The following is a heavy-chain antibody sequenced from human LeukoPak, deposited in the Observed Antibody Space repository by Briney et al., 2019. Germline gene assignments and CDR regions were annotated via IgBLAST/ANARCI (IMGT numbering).Heavy chain of an antibody. J-gene: IGHJ4*02. CDR3: AKAGDDIVVVPHAYFDY. D-gene: IGHD2-2*01. CDR2: ISYDGSNK. CDR1: GFTFSSYA. V-gene: IGHV3-30*04. Sequence: GGSLRLSCAASGFTFSSYAMHWVRQAPGKGLEWVAVISYDGSNKYYADSVKGRFTIARDNSKNTLYLQMNSLRVEDTALYYCAKAGDDIVVVPHAYFDYWGQGTLVTASS.